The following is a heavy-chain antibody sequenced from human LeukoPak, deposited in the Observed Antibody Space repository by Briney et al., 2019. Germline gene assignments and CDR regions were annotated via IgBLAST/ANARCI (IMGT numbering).Heavy chain of an antibody. CDR3: ARTYDSSGYRLPWFDS. J-gene: IGHJ5*01. CDR1: GGSFSGYY. D-gene: IGHD3-22*01. Sequence: SETLCLTCAVYGGSFSGYYWSWIRQPPGKGLEWSGEINHSGSTNYNPSLNSRVTISVDTSENQFSVKLSSVTAAETAVYYCARTYDSSGYRLPWFDSWGEGTLVTVSS. CDR2: INHSGST. V-gene: IGHV4-34*01.